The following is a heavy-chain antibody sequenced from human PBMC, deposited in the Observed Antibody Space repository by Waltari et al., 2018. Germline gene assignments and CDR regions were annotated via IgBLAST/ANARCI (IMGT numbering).Heavy chain of an antibody. Sequence: QVQLQESGPGLVKPSETLSLTCTVSGGSISSYYWSWLRQPHGKGLEWIGYIYYSGSTNYNPSLKSRVTISVDTSKNQFSLKLSSVTAADTAVYYCARLMGDIVVVPAAIGWFDPWGQGTLVTVSS. CDR2: IYYSGST. CDR1: GGSISSYY. J-gene: IGHJ5*02. D-gene: IGHD2-2*02. V-gene: IGHV4-59*08. CDR3: ARLMGDIVVVPAAIGWFDP.